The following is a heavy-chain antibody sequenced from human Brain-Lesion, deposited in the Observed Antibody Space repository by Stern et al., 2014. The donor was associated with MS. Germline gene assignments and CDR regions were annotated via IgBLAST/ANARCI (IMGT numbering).Heavy chain of an antibody. J-gene: IGHJ5*02. CDR2: INGDGSRT. CDR1: GFTFSTYW. Sequence: EVQLVESGGDFVQPGGSLRLSCTASGFTFSTYWMHWVRQAPGKGLLWVSRINGDGSRTSYADSVKGRFTISRDNAKNTLYVQMNSLRVEDTAVYYCARAHVDTWDWFDPWGQGTLVTVSS. V-gene: IGHV3-74*01. D-gene: IGHD5-18*01. CDR3: ARAHVDTWDWFDP.